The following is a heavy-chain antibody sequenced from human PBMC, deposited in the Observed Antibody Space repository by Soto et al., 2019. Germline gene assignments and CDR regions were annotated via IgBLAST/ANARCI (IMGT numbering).Heavy chain of an antibody. Sequence: QVQLQESGPGLAKPSETLSLTCTVSGGSISTYYWSWIRQPPGKGLEWIGCIYYSGSTNFNPSLKSRGTIAVDTSKNQFSLKLTSVTAADTAVYYCARGGWRHIDYWGQGTLVTVSS. CDR2: IYYSGST. J-gene: IGHJ4*02. V-gene: IGHV4-59*08. CDR1: GGSISTYY. D-gene: IGHD3-3*01. CDR3: ARGGWRHIDY.